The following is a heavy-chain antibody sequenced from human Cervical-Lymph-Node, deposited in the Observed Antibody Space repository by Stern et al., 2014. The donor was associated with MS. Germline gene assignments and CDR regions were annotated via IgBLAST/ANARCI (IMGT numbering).Heavy chain of an antibody. Sequence: QVQLQESGPGLVKPSGTLSLTCAVSGGSISDTNWWGWVRQTPGLGLEWIGEIHHSGTTNFSPSLKSRVPMSVDKSKNHFSLELKSVTAADTAVYFCARVSSDYDWFDSWGQGAPVTVSS. CDR1: GGSISDTNW. CDR3: ARVSSDYDWFDS. V-gene: IGHV4-4*02. J-gene: IGHJ5*01. CDR2: IHHSGTT. D-gene: IGHD5-12*01.